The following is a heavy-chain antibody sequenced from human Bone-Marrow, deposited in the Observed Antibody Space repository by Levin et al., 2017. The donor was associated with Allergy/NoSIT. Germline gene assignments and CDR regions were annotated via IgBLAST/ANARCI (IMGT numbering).Heavy chain of an antibody. Sequence: LRLSCSVSGVSISSYYWSWIRQHPGKGLEWIGYINYRGGTYYNPSLKSRVTISVDTSKNQFSLNVTSVTAADTAVYYCGRDLGLTYWGQGTLVTVSS. CDR1: GVSISSYY. CDR3: GRDLGLTY. D-gene: IGHD1-26*01. J-gene: IGHJ4*02. V-gene: IGHV4-31*02. CDR2: INYRGGT.